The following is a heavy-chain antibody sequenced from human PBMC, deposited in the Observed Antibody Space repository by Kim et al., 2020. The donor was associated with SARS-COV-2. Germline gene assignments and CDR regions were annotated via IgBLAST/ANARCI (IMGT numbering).Heavy chain of an antibody. J-gene: IGHJ4*02. V-gene: IGHV4-39*01. D-gene: IGHD5-12*01. Sequence: SLKRRVTISVDTSKNQFSLKLSSVTAADTAVYYCARHRRRRDGYNPDFDYWGQGTLVTVSS. CDR3: ARHRRRRDGYNPDFDY.